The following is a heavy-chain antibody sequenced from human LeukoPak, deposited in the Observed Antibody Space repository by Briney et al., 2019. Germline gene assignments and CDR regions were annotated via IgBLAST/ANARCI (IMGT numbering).Heavy chain of an antibody. D-gene: IGHD4-17*01. CDR2: VYPGGTT. CDR1: GLTVTNTY. V-gene: IGHV3-66*01. J-gene: IGHJ4*02. CDR3: ARTSSNYGDYGFDY. Sequence: GGSLRLSCAASGLTVTNTYMGWVRQAPGAGLEWVSLVYPGGTTYYADSVRGRFTISRDNSKKTLYLQMNSLRAEDTAVYYCARTSSNYGDYGFDYGGQGTLVTVSS.